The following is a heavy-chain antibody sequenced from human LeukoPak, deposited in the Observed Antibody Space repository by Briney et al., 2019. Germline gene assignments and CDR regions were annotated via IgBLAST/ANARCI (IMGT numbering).Heavy chain of an antibody. V-gene: IGHV3-33*01. D-gene: IGHD2-2*01. J-gene: IGHJ6*02. CDR3: ARTCSSTSCAYYYYGVDV. CDR2: IWYDGSNK. Sequence: PGGSLRLSCAASGFTFSSYGMHWVRQAPGKGLEWVAVIWYDGSNKYYADSVKGRFTISRDNSKNTLYLQMNSLRAEDTAVYYCARTCSSTSCAYYYYGVDVWGQGTTVTVSS. CDR1: GFTFSSYG.